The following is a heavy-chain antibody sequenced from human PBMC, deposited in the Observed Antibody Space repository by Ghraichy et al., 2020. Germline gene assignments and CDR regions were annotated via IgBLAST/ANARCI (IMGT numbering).Heavy chain of an antibody. CDR2: INPNSGGT. D-gene: IGHD2-15*01. V-gene: IGHV1-2*06. CDR3: ARDGIKDYYYYGMDV. CDR1: GYTFTGYY. Sequence: ASVKVSCKASGYTFTGYYMHWVRQAPGQGLEWMGRINPNSGGTNYAQKFQGRVTMTRDTSISTAYMELSRLRSDDTAMYYCARDGIKDYYYYGMDVWGQGTTVTVSS. J-gene: IGHJ6*02.